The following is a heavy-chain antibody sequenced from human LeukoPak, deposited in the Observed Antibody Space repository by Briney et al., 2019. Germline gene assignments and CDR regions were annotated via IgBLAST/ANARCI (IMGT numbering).Heavy chain of an antibody. CDR3: AKDRGFLEWLGQGFDP. J-gene: IGHJ5*02. CDR1: GFTFRSYW. Sequence: GGSLRLSCAASGFTFRSYWMSWVRQAPGKGLEWVANINQDGSEKYYVDSVKGRFTISTDNAENTLYLQMISLRAEDTAVYYCAKDRGFLEWLGQGFDPWGQGTLVTVSS. CDR2: INQDGSEK. V-gene: IGHV3-7*03. D-gene: IGHD3-3*01.